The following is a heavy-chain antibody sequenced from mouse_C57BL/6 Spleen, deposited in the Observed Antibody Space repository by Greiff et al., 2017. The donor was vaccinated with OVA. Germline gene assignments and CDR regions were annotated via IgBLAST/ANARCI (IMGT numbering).Heavy chain of an antibody. J-gene: IGHJ3*01. CDR2: IDPSDSYT. Sequence: VQLQQPGAELVMPGASVKLSCKASGYTFTSYWMHWVKQRPGQGLEWIGEIDPSDSYTNYNQKFKGKFTLTVDKSSSTAYMQLSSLTSEDSAVYYCARSAAQATGFAYWGQGTLVTVSA. CDR3: ARSAAQATGFAY. CDR1: GYTFTSYW. V-gene: IGHV1-69*01. D-gene: IGHD3-2*02.